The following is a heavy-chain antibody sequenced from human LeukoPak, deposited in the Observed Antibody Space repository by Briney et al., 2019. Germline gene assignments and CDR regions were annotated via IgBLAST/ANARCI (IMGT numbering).Heavy chain of an antibody. Sequence: SETLSLTCSVSGDSISSDSYYWSWIRQPPGTGLEWIGYIYYSGSTYYNPSLKSRVTISVDTSKNQFSLKLSSVTAADTAMYYCARWSIAVAGVGYWGQGTLVTVSS. D-gene: IGHD6-19*01. V-gene: IGHV4-30-4*01. J-gene: IGHJ4*02. CDR2: IYYSGST. CDR1: GDSISSDSYY. CDR3: ARWSIAVAGVGY.